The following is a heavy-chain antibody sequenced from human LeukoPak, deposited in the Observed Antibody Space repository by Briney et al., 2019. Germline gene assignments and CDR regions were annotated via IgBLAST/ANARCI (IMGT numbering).Heavy chain of an antibody. V-gene: IGHV3-23*01. CDR1: GFTFSSYA. D-gene: IGHD1-1*01. J-gene: IGHJ6*02. CDR3: AKDKGWGYSAYDFYGMDV. CDR2: ISGSGGST. Sequence: GGSLRLSCAASGFTFSSYAMSWVRQAPGKGLEWVSAISGSGGSTYYADSVKGRFTISRDSSKNTLYLQMNSLRAENTAIYYCAKDKGWGYSAYDFYGMDVWGQGTTVTVSS.